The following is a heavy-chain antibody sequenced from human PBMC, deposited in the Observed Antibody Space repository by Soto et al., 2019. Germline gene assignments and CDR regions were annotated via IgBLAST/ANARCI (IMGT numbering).Heavy chain of an antibody. D-gene: IGHD2-2*02. Sequence: SETLSLTCAVYGGSFSGYYWSWIRQPPGKGLEWIGEINHSGSTNYNPSLKSRVTISVDTSKNQFSLKLSSVTAADTAVYYCARGGCSSTSCYRRKNWFDPWGQGTLVTVSS. CDR3: ARGGCSSTSCYRRKNWFDP. CDR1: GGSFSGYY. J-gene: IGHJ5*02. CDR2: INHSGST. V-gene: IGHV4-34*01.